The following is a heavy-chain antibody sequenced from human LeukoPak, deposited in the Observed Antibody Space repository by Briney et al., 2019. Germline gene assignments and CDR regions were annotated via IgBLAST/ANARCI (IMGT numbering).Heavy chain of an antibody. CDR3: ARRGKGYCSSTSCPKWFDP. V-gene: IGHV4-34*01. J-gene: IGHJ5*02. D-gene: IGHD2-2*01. CDR1: GGSFSGYY. CDR2: INHSGST. Sequence: KPSETLSLTCAVYGGSFSGYYWSWIRQPPGKGLEWIGEINHSGSTNYNPSLKSRVTISVDTSKNQFSLKLSSVTAADTAVYYCARRGKGYCSSTSCPKWFDPWGQGTLVTVSS.